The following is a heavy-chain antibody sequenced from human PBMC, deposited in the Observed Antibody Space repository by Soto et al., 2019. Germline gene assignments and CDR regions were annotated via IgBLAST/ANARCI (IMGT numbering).Heavy chain of an antibody. D-gene: IGHD6-19*01. CDR1: GYTFTSYG. CDR3: ARSRIAVAIDAFDI. Sequence: EASVKVSCKASGYTFTSYGISWVRQAPGQGLEWMGWISAYNGNTNYAQKLQGRVTMTTDTSTSTAYMELRSLRSDDTAVYYCARSRIAVAIDAFDIWGQGTMVTVSS. V-gene: IGHV1-18*01. CDR2: ISAYNGNT. J-gene: IGHJ3*02.